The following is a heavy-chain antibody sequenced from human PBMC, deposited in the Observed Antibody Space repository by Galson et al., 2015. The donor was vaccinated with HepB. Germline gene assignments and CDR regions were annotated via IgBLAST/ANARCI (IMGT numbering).Heavy chain of an antibody. D-gene: IGHD3-16*02. Sequence: SCKASGYTFTTYIISWVRQAPGQGLEWMGWISVNNGNTKYAQKFHDRFTLTTDTSTSTAYMELRSLRSDDTAVYYCTRGLIYNSFDPWGQGTLVTVSS. V-gene: IGHV1-18*04. CDR3: TRGLIYNSFDP. J-gene: IGHJ5*02. CDR1: GYTFTTYI. CDR2: ISVNNGNT.